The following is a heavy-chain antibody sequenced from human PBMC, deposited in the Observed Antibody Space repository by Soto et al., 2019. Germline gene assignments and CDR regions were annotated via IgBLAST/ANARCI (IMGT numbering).Heavy chain of an antibody. J-gene: IGHJ6*02. CDR2: IKQDGSEK. V-gene: IGHV3-7*05. CDR3: ARDRFYGMDV. Sequence: XSLRLTCAASGFTFSSCWIRWVRQAPGKGLEWVANIKQDGSEKYYVDSVKGRFTISRDNAKNSLYLQMNSLRAEDTAAYYCARDRFYGMDVWGQGTTVTVSS. CDR1: GFTFSSCW. D-gene: IGHD3-3*01.